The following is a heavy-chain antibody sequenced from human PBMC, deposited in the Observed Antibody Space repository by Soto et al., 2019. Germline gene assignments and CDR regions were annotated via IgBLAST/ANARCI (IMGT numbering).Heavy chain of an antibody. J-gene: IGHJ4*02. CDR2: IYYSGDT. CDR3: ARESQSYGDLDY. D-gene: IGHD4-17*01. CDR1: GGAISSGGYY. Sequence: QVQLQESGPGLVKPSQTLSLTCTVSGGAISSGGYYWSWIRQYPGQGLEWIGYIYYSGDTYYNPSLQSRVTISVDTSKNQFALKMSSGTAADTAVYYCARESQSYGDLDYWGQGTLVTVSS. V-gene: IGHV4-31*03.